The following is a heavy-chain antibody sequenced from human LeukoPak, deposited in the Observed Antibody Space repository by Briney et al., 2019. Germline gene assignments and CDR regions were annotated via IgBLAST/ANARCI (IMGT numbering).Heavy chain of an antibody. CDR2: IKSKTDGGTT. Sequence: GGSLRLSCAASGFTFSSYWMHWVRQAPGKGLEWVGRIKSKTDGGTTDYAAPVKGRFTISRDDSKNTLYLQMNSLKNEDTAVYYCTTDRWLRFDYWGQGTLVTVSS. J-gene: IGHJ4*02. CDR1: GFTFSSYW. CDR3: TTDRWLRFDY. D-gene: IGHD5-12*01. V-gene: IGHV3-15*01.